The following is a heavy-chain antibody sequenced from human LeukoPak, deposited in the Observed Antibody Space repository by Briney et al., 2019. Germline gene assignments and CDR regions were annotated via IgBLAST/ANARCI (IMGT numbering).Heavy chain of an antibody. Sequence: SETLSLTCTVSGDSISSYYWTWIRQPPGEGLEWIGYIYYSGSTNYNPSLKSRVTMSVDTSKNQFSLKLSSVTAADTAVYYCARSNSWTPVSYGYWGQGTLVTVS. CDR2: IYYSGST. CDR1: GDSISSYY. V-gene: IGHV4-59*08. CDR3: ARSNSWTPVSYGY. J-gene: IGHJ4*02. D-gene: IGHD6-13*01.